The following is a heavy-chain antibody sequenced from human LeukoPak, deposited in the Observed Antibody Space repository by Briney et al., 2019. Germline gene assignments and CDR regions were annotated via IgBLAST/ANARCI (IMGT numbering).Heavy chain of an antibody. D-gene: IGHD6-13*01. Sequence: GGSLRLSCAASGFTFSSYGMHWVRQAPGKGLEWVAFIRYDGSNKYYADSVKGRFTISRDNSKNTLYLQMNSLRAEDTAVYYCAKGRVSSSWYNPFFDHWGQGTLVTVSS. CDR3: AKGRVSSSWYNPFFDH. CDR1: GFTFSSYG. J-gene: IGHJ4*02. CDR2: IRYDGSNK. V-gene: IGHV3-30*02.